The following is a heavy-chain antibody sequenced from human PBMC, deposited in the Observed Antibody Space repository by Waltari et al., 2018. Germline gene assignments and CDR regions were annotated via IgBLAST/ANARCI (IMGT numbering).Heavy chain of an antibody. CDR3: ARAIDHGFDP. V-gene: IGHV3-7*04. D-gene: IGHD3-22*01. CDR2: MNPDGSQK. J-gene: IGHJ5*02. Sequence: EEQLVESGGDLVRPGGSLRLPCAARGFPFGSNWMSWVRQTPASGLEWVANMNPDGSQKYYVDSVRGRFTISRDNAKSSLYLQMNSLRAEDTAVYYCARAIDHGFDPWGQGTLVTVSS. CDR1: GFPFGSNW.